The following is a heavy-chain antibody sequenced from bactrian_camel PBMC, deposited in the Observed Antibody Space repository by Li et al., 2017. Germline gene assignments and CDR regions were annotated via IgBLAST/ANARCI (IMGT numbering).Heavy chain of an antibody. D-gene: IGHD7*01. CDR3: SITSWN. J-gene: IGHJ4*01. Sequence: HVQLVESGGGLVQPGGSLRLSCSVTTWSFSRYWMYWVRQAPGKGLEWVSYIEIDGRTTSYADSVWGRFTISRDNAKNTLYLQMNNLQTDDTAVYYCSITSWNWGQGTQVTVS. CDR1: TWSFSRYW. V-gene: IGHV3S1*01. CDR2: IEIDGRTT.